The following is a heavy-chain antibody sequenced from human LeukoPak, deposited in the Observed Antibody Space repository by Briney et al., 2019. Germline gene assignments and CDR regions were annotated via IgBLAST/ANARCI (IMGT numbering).Heavy chain of an antibody. J-gene: IGHJ4*02. D-gene: IGHD2-21*02. CDR1: GYTFTSYG. V-gene: IGHV1-18*01. CDR3: ARDTSPPSMTLFDY. CDR2: ISAYNGNT. Sequence: ASVKVSCKASGYTFTSYGISWVRQAPGQGLEWMGWISAYNGNTNYAQKLQGRVTMTTDTSTSTAYMELRSLRSDDTAVYYCARDTSPPSMTLFDYWGQGTLVTVSS.